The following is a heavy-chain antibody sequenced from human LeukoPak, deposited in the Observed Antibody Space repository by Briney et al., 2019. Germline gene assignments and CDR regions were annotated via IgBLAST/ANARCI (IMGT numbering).Heavy chain of an antibody. CDR3: AKGVGWFGESHFDY. D-gene: IGHD3-10*01. CDR1: GFTFSSYG. CDR2: ISYDGSNK. V-gene: IGHV3-30*18. J-gene: IGHJ4*02. Sequence: PGGSLRLSCAASGFTFSSYGMHWVRQAPGKGLEWAAVISYDGSNKYYADSVKGRFTISRDNSKNTLYLQMNSLRAEDTAVYYCAKGVGWFGESHFDYWGQGTLVTVSS.